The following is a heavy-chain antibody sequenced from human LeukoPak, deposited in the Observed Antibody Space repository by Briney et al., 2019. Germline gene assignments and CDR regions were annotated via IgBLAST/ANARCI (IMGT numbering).Heavy chain of an antibody. CDR2: ISSNGGGT. D-gene: IGHD1-26*01. CDR3: VKDGSPDHSAFDY. J-gene: IGHJ4*02. V-gene: IGHV3-64D*06. Sequence: GGSLRLSCSASGFTFSSYAMHWVRQAPGKGLEYVSAISSNGGGTYYADSVKGRLTISRDNSKNTLYLQMSSLRAEDTAVYYCVKDGSPDHSAFDYWGQGTLVTVSS. CDR1: GFTFSSYA.